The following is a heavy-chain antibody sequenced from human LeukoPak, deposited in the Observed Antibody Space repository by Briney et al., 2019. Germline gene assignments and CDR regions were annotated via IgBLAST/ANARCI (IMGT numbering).Heavy chain of an antibody. CDR3: VRDQFYAFDV. J-gene: IGHJ3*01. CDR1: GFTFSSYT. V-gene: IGHV3-23*01. Sequence: GGSLRLSCAASGFTFSSYTTSWVRQAPGKGLEWVSGVSGSGGNIHYADSVKGRFTISRDNSKNTLYLQMNSLRDDDTAVYYCVRDQFYAFDVWGQGTMVTVSS. CDR2: VSGSGGNI.